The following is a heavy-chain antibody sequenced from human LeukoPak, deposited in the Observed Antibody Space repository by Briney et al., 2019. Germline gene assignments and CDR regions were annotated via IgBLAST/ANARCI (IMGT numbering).Heavy chain of an antibody. J-gene: IGHJ6*02. D-gene: IGHD5-18*01. CDR3: ARDEGYSYGYYYYYGMDV. V-gene: IGHV3-33*01. CDR1: GFTFSSYG. CDR2: IWYDGSNK. Sequence: GGSLRLSCAASGFTFSSYGMHWVRQAPGKGLEWVAVIWYDGSNKYYADSVKGRFTISRDNSKNTLYLQMNSLRAEDTAVYYCARDEGYSYGYYYYYGMDVWGQGTTVTASS.